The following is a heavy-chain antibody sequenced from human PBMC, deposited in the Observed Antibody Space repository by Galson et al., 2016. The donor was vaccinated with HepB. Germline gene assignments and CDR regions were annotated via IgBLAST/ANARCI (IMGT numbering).Heavy chain of an antibody. D-gene: IGHD6-13*01. J-gene: IGHJ6*04. Sequence: SETLSLTCTVYGESLSDDYWSWIRQSPGKGLEWIGEVNHSGSTNYNPSLTSRVTLSTDTSKKQFSLTLTSVTAADSALYYCARHKGSSISYYYYGMDVWGKGTTVTVSP. CDR1: GESLSDDY. CDR2: VNHSGST. V-gene: IGHV4-34*01. CDR3: ARHKGSSISYYYYGMDV.